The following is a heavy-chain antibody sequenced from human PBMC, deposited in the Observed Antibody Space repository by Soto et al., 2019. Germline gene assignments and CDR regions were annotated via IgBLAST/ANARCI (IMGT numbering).Heavy chain of an antibody. CDR2: ISNDGTKK. D-gene: IGHD3-10*01. J-gene: IGHJ4*02. CDR3: AKDRGMVRGPIRGDDFDY. CDR1: GFTFSSYG. V-gene: IGHV3-30*18. Sequence: HPGGSLRLSCAASGFTFSSYGVHWVRQAPGKGLEWVAVISNDGTKKYYGDSVKGRFTISRGNSKNTLYLQMNSLRAEDTAVYYCAKDRGMVRGPIRGDDFDYWGQGTLVTVSS.